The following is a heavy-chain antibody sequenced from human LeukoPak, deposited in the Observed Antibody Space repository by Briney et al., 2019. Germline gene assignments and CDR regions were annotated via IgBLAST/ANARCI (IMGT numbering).Heavy chain of an antibody. CDR2: FDPEDGET. CDR3: ATEGSSYSSSWEYYFDY. V-gene: IGHV1-24*01. CDR1: GYTLTELS. Sequence: GASVKVSCKVSGYTLTELSMHWVRQAPGKGLGWMGGFDPEDGETIYAQKFQGRVTMTEDTSTDTAYMELSSLRSEDTAVYYCATEGSSYSSSWEYYFDYWGQGTLVTVS. D-gene: IGHD6-13*01. J-gene: IGHJ4*02.